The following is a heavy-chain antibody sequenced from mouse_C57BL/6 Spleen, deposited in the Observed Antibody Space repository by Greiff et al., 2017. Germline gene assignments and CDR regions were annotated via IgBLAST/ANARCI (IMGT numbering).Heavy chain of an antibody. Sequence: VKLLESGPGLVAPSQSLSITCTVSGFSLTSYGVHWVRQPPGKGLEWLVVIWSDGSTTYNSALKSRLSISKDNSKSQVFLKMNSLQTDDTAMYYCARQVIYYDYGYYAMDYWGQGTSVTVSS. D-gene: IGHD2-4*01. CDR3: ARQVIYYDYGYYAMDY. V-gene: IGHV2-6-1*01. J-gene: IGHJ4*01. CDR1: GFSLTSYG. CDR2: IWSDGST.